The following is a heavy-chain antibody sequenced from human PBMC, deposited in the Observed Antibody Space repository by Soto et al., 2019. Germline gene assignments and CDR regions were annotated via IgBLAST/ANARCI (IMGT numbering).Heavy chain of an antibody. J-gene: IGHJ5*01. V-gene: IGHV1-3*01. Sequence: ASVKVSCKASGYTFTSYAMHWVRQAPGQRLEWMGWINAGNGNTKYSQKLQGRVTITTDTSTSTAYMELSSLRSDDTAVYYCARGGVIRWFDSWGQGTLVTVSS. CDR1: GYTFTSYA. CDR3: ARGGVIRWFDS. D-gene: IGHD3-3*01. CDR2: INAGNGNT.